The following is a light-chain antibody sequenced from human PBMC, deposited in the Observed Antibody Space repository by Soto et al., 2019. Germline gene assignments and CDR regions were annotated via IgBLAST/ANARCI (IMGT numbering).Light chain of an antibody. J-gene: IGKJ5*01. CDR1: QGISSY. CDR3: QQLNSYPIT. V-gene: IGKV1-9*01. CDR2: AAS. Sequence: IQLTQSPSSLSASVGDRVTITCRASQGISSYLAWYQQKPGQAPNLLIYAASTLQSGVPSRFSGSGSGTDFTLTISRLQPEDFATYYCQQLNSYPITFGQGTQLEIK.